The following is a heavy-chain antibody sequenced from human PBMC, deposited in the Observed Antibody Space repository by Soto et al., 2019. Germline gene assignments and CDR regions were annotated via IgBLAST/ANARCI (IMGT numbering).Heavy chain of an antibody. V-gene: IGHV1-18*01. CDR1: GYTFTSYG. J-gene: IGHJ4*02. D-gene: IGHD5-18*01. Sequence: QVQLVQSGAEVKKPGASVKVSCKASGYTFTSYGISWVRQAPGQGLEWMGWINAYNGNTNYAQKLQGRGTMTTDTSTSTANLELRSLRSEDTAEYYCARDVGYGLIDYWGQGTLVTVSS. CDR2: INAYNGNT. CDR3: ARDVGYGLIDY.